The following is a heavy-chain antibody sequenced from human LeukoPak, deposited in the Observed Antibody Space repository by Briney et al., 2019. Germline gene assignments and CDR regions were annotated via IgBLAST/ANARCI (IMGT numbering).Heavy chain of an antibody. CDR3: ARCGSSWSVGDLRFDP. D-gene: IGHD6-13*01. J-gene: IGHJ5*02. CDR2: IYHSGST. V-gene: IGHV4-4*02. CDR1: GGSISSSNW. Sequence: SETLSLTCAVSGGSISSSNWWSWVRQPPGKGLEWIGEIYHSGSTNYNPSLKSRVTISVDKSKKQFSLKLSSVTAADTAVYYCARCGSSWSVGDLRFDPWGQGTLVTVSS.